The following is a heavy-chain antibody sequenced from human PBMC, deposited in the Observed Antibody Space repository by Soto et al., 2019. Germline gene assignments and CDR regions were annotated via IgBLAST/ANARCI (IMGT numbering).Heavy chain of an antibody. CDR3: ARDQTIVGATSWFDP. J-gene: IGHJ5*02. CDR2: ISSSREAI. D-gene: IGHD1-26*01. CDR1: GFTFTTYA. V-gene: IGHV3-48*02. Sequence: EVQLVESGGGLAQPGGSLRLSCAASGFTFTTYAMNWVRQAPGWGLEWVSYISSSREAIYYADSVKGRFTSSRENAKNSLYLQMNSLRDEDTAVYYCARDQTIVGATSWFDPWGQGTLVTVSS.